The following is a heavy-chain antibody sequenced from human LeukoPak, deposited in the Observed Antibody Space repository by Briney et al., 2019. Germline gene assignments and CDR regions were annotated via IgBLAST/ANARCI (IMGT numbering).Heavy chain of an antibody. Sequence: GGSLRLSCAASGFTVSSNYMNWVRQAPGKGLEWVSVIYSGGSTYYADSVKGRFTISRDNSKNTLYLQMNSLRAEDTAVYYCAKDRRRIAVAGISPFDYWGQGTLVTVSS. CDR2: IYSGGST. J-gene: IGHJ4*02. V-gene: IGHV3-53*01. CDR1: GFTVSSNY. D-gene: IGHD6-19*01. CDR3: AKDRRRIAVAGISPFDY.